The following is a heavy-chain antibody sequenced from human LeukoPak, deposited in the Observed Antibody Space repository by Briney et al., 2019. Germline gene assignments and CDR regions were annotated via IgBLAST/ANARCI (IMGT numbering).Heavy chain of an antibody. J-gene: IGHJ2*01. CDR3: ARADILTGYSTHWYFDL. CDR2: IYYSGST. D-gene: IGHD3-9*01. CDR1: GGSISSCY. V-gene: IGHV4-59*01. Sequence: SETLSLTCTVSGGSISSCYWSWIRQPPGKGLEWIGYIYYSGSTNYNPSLKGRVTISVDTSKNQFSLKLSSVTAADTAVYYCARADILTGYSTHWYFDLWGRGTLVTVSS.